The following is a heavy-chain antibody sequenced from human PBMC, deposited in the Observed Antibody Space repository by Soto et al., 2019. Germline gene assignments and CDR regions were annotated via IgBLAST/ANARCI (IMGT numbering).Heavy chain of an antibody. Sequence: VQLVESGGGVVQPGRSLRLSCAASGFTFSDYAMHWVRQAPGKGLEWVAVVSHDGRNTHYADSVKGRFTISRDSSKNTVSRKMTTLEVEDTAVYYFGKGGRQWLVTSDFNYWGQGALVTVSS. CDR1: GFTFSDYA. J-gene: IGHJ4*02. D-gene: IGHD6-19*01. CDR2: VSHDGRNT. CDR3: GKGGRQWLVTSDFNY. V-gene: IGHV3-30*18.